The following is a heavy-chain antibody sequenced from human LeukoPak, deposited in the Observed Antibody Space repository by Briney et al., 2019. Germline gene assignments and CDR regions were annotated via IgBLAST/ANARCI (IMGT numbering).Heavy chain of an antibody. Sequence: RPSETLSLTCTVSGGSISSYYWSWIRQPPGKGLEWIGYIYYSGSTNYNPSLKSRVTISVDTSKNQFSLKLSSVTAADTAVYYCARGPYYYDSSGYYFDYWGQGTLVTVFS. CDR2: IYYSGST. J-gene: IGHJ4*02. V-gene: IGHV4-59*01. D-gene: IGHD3-22*01. CDR1: GGSISSYY. CDR3: ARGPYYYDSSGYYFDY.